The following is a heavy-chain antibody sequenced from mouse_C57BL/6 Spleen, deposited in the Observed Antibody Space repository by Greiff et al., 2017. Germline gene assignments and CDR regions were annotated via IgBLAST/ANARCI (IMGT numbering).Heavy chain of an antibody. CDR1: GFTFSDYG. J-gene: IGHJ4*01. V-gene: IGHV5-17*01. CDR3: SKRYYYSTPYYAIDY. D-gene: IGHD1-1*01. Sequence: EVKLVESGGGLVKPGGSLKLSCAASGFTFSDYGMHWVRQAPEKGLEWVAYISSGSSTIYYADTVKGRFTISRDNTKNTLFLQMTSLRSEDTAMYYSSKRYYYSTPYYAIDYWGQGTSLTVSS. CDR2: ISSGSSTI.